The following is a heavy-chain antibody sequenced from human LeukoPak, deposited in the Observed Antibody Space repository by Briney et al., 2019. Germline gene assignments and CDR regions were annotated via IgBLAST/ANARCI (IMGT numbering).Heavy chain of an antibody. Sequence: GGSLRLSCAASGFTFSSYGMSWVRQAPGKGLEWVSTISGSGGSTYYADSVKGRSTISRDNSKNTQYLQMNRLRAEDTAVYYCAKDGLGYDSSGYYYYSYMDVWGKGTTVTISS. V-gene: IGHV3-23*01. D-gene: IGHD3-22*01. CDR2: ISGSGGST. CDR3: AKDGLGYDSSGYYYYSYMDV. CDR1: GFTFSSYG. J-gene: IGHJ6*03.